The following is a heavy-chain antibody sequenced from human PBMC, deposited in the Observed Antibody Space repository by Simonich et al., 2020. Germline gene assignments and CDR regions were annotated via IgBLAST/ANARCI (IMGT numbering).Heavy chain of an antibody. D-gene: IGHD7-27*01. CDR2: INPNSGGT. CDR3: ARDLLTGDYSIRYFDL. CDR1: GYTFTGYY. V-gene: IGHV1-2*06. Sequence: QVQLVQSGAEVKKPGASVKVSCKASGYTFTGYYMHGVRQAPGQGLEGMGRINPNSGGTNYAQKFQGRVTMTRDTSISTAYMELSRLRSDDTAVYYCARDLLTGDYSIRYFDLWGRGTLVTVSS. J-gene: IGHJ2*01.